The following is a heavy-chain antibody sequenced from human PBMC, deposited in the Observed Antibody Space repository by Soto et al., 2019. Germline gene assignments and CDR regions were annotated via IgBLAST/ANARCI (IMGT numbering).Heavy chain of an antibody. CDR1: GGSFSGYY. J-gene: IGHJ6*03. CDR3: ARFWTPPVPAARPHYYYYYMDV. V-gene: IGHV4-34*01. D-gene: IGHD2-2*01. CDR2: INHSGST. Sequence: PSETLSLTCAVYGGSFSGYYWSWIRQPPGKGLEWIGEINHSGSTNYNPSLKSRVTISVDTSKNQFSLKLSSVTAADTAVYYCARFWTPPVPAARPHYYYYYMDVWGKGTTVTVSS.